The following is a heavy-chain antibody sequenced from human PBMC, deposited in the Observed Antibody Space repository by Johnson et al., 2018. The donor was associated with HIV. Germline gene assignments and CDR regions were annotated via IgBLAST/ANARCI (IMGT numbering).Heavy chain of an antibody. CDR2: ISSSGSTI. CDR3: AKDVQGRGIVLMVTLFDAVDI. Sequence: QVQLVESGGGLVKPGGSLRLSCAASGFTFSDYYMSWIRQAPGKGLEWVSYISSSGSTIYYADSVKGRFTISRDNAKNSLYLQMNSLRAEDTAVYYCAKDVQGRGIVLMVTLFDAVDIWGQGTMVTVSS. V-gene: IGHV3-11*04. D-gene: IGHD2-8*01. J-gene: IGHJ3*02. CDR1: GFTFSDYY.